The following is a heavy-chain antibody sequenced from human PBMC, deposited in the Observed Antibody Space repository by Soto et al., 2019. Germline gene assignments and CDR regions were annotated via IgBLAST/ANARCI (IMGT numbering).Heavy chain of an antibody. Sequence: QVQLVESGGGLVKPGGSLRLSCAASGFTFSDYYMSWIRQAPGKGLEWVSYISSSGRTIYYADSVKGRFTISRDNAKYSLYLQMNSLRAEYTAVYYCARDQFWNHPVYFDLWGRGTLVTVSS. CDR3: ARDQFWNHPVYFDL. CDR2: ISSSGRTI. CDR1: GFTFSDYY. J-gene: IGHJ2*01. D-gene: IGHD1-1*01. V-gene: IGHV3-11*01.